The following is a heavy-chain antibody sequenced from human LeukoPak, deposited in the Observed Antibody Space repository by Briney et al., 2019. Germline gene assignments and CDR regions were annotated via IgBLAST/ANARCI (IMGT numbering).Heavy chain of an antibody. CDR3: TRRLDD. Sequence: GGSLRLSCAASGFSFNSDWMDWARQAPGKGLEWVANIKHDESEKNYLDSVKGRFTISRDNAQNSLYLQMNGLRVEDTAVYYCTRRLDDWGQGTLVTVSS. D-gene: IGHD3-16*01. CDR2: IKHDESEK. V-gene: IGHV3-7*01. J-gene: IGHJ4*02. CDR1: GFSFNSDW.